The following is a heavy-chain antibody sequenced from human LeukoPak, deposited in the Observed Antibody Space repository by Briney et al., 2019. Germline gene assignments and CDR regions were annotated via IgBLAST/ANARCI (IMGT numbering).Heavy chain of an antibody. V-gene: IGHV3-23*01. CDR1: GFTFSSYA. Sequence: GGSLRLSCAASGFTFSSYAMSWVRQAPGKGLEWVSAISGSGGSTYYADSVKGRFTISRDNSKNALYLQMNSLRAEDTAVYYCAKYYYGSGSYLDYWGQGTLVTVSS. CDR2: ISGSGGST. CDR3: AKYYYGSGSYLDY. D-gene: IGHD3-10*01. J-gene: IGHJ4*02.